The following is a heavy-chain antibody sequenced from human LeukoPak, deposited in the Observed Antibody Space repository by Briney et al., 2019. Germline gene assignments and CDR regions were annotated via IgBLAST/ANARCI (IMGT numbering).Heavy chain of an antibody. CDR3: ARDAYGSIDY. J-gene: IGHJ4*02. Sequence: PGGSLSLSCAATGFTVCSNYMSWVRQALGKGLEWVSVIYSGGSTYYADSVKGRFTISRDNSKNTLYLQMNSLRAEDTAVYYCARDAYGSIDYWGQGTLVTVSS. CDR2: IYSGGST. V-gene: IGHV3-66*01. D-gene: IGHD3-10*01. CDR1: GFTVCSNY.